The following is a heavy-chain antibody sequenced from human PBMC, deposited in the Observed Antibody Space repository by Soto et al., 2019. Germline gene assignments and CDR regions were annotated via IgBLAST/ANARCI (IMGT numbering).Heavy chain of an antibody. D-gene: IGHD5-18*01. J-gene: IGHJ6*03. Sequence: SETLSLTCTVSGGSISSYYWSWIRQPPGKGLEWIGYIYYSGSTNYNPSLKSRVTISVDTSKNQFSLKLSSVTAADTAVYYCARHPLSKRIQLPLYNEYYYYMDVWGKGTTVTVSS. CDR2: IYYSGST. CDR1: GGSISSYY. CDR3: ARHPLSKRIQLPLYNEYYYYMDV. V-gene: IGHV4-59*08.